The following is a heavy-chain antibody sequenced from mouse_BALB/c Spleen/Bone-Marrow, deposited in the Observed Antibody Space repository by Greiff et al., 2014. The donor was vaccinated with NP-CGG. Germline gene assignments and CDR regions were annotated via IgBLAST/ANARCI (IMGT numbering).Heavy chain of an antibody. CDR2: IRNKANGYTT. CDR1: GFTFTDYY. J-gene: IGHJ4*01. Sequence: EVQVVESGGGLVQPGGSLRLSCATSGFTFTDYYMSWVRQPPGKALEWLGFIRNKANGYTTEYSASVKGRFTISRDNSQGILYLQMNTLRAEDSATYYCARIGSSFYYYAMDYWGQGTSVTVSS. D-gene: IGHD1-1*01. CDR3: ARIGSSFYYYAMDY. V-gene: IGHV7-3*02.